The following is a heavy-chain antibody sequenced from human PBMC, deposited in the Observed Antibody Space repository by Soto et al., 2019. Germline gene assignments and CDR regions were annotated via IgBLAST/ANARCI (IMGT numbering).Heavy chain of an antibody. Sequence: ASVKVSCKASGYTFTSYRISCVRQAPGQGLEWMGWISVSNGNTNYAQKLQGRVTMTTDTSTSTAYMELRSLRSDGTAVYYCARASGSSYWFDPWGQGTLVTVSS. V-gene: IGHV1-18*01. CDR3: ARASGSSYWFDP. J-gene: IGHJ5*02. CDR2: ISVSNGNT. D-gene: IGHD1-26*01. CDR1: GYTFTSYR.